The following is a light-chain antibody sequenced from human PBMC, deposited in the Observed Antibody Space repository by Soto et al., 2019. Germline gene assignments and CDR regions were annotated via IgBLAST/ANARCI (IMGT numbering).Light chain of an antibody. CDR2: SNN. CDR1: SSNIGSNT. CDR3: AAWDDSLNGRV. Sequence: QSVLTQPPSASGTPEQRVTISCSGSSSNIGSNTVNWYQQPPGTAPKLLIYSNNQRPSGVPDRFSGSKSGTSASLAISGLQSEDEADYYCAAWDDSLNGRVFGGGTKLTVL. J-gene: IGLJ2*01. V-gene: IGLV1-44*01.